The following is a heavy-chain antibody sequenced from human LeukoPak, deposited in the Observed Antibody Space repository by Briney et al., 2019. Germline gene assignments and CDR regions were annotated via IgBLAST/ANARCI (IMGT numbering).Heavy chain of an antibody. V-gene: IGHV1-18*01. CDR2: ISAYNGNT. D-gene: IGHD3-10*01. J-gene: IGHJ4*02. CDR1: GYTFTSYG. Sequence: ASVKVSCKASGYTFTSYGISWVRQAPGQGLEWMGWISAYNGNTNYAQKLQGRVTMTTDTSTSTAYMELRSLRSDDTAAYYCARVRYYYGSGSLDYWGQGTLVTVSS. CDR3: ARVRYYYGSGSLDY.